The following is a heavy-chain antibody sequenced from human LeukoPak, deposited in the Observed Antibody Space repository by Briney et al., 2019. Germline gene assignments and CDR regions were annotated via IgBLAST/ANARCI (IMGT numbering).Heavy chain of an antibody. D-gene: IGHD1-26*01. Sequence: GGSLRLSCAASGFTFSSYWMSWVRQAPRKGLEWVANIKQDGSEKYYVDSVKGRFTISRDNAKNSLYLQMNSLRAEDTAVYYCARARWLSGSYIFDPWGQGTLVTVSS. V-gene: IGHV3-7*01. CDR3: ARARWLSGSYIFDP. CDR2: IKQDGSEK. J-gene: IGHJ5*02. CDR1: GFTFSSYW.